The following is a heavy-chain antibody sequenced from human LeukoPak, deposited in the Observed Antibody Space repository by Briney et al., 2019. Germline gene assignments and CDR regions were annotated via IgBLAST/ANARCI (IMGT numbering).Heavy chain of an antibody. CDR2: INAGNGNT. Sequence: GASVKVSCKASGYTFTSYAMHWVRQAPGQRLEWMGWINAGNGNTKYSQKFQGRVTVTRDTSASTAYMELSSLRSEDTAVYYCATPGDGQQLVPAYWGQGTLVTVSS. D-gene: IGHD6-13*01. CDR3: ATPGDGQQLVPAY. V-gene: IGHV1-3*01. J-gene: IGHJ4*02. CDR1: GYTFTSYA.